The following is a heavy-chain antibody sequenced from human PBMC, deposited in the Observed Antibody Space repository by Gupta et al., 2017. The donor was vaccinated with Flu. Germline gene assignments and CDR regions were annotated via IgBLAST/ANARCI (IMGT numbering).Heavy chain of an antibody. CDR2: ISSSSSYI. CDR3: ARTWEVRRSFDY. D-gene: IGHD1-26*01. Sequence: EVQLVESGGGLVKPGGSLRLSCAASGFTFSSYSMNWVRQAPGKGLEWVSSISSSSSYIYYADSVKGRFTISRDNAKNSLYLQMNSLRAEDTAVYYCARTWEVRRSFDYWGQGTLVTVSS. J-gene: IGHJ4*02. CDR1: GFTFSSYS. V-gene: IGHV3-21*01.